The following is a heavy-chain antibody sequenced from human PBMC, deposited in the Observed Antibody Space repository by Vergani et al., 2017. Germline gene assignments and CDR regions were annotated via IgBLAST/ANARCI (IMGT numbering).Heavy chain of an antibody. CDR2: ISAYNGNT. J-gene: IGHJ4*02. D-gene: IGHD2-2*01. V-gene: IGHV1-18*01. CDR3: ARDRIERVVVVPAAI. CDR1: GYTFTSYG. Sequence: QVQLVQSGAEVKKPGASVKVSCKASGYTFTSYGISWVRQAPGKGLEWMGWISAYNGNTNYAQKLQGRVTMTTDTYTSTAYMELRSLRSDDTAVYYCARDRIERVVVVPAAIWGQGTLVTVSS.